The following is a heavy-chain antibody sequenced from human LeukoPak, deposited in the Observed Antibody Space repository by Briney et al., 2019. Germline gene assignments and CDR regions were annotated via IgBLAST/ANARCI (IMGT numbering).Heavy chain of an antibody. CDR3: AKVPVLLWFGELLLDY. D-gene: IGHD3-10*01. V-gene: IGHV3-23*01. Sequence: GASLRLSCAASGFTFSSYAMSWVRQAPGKGLEWVSAISGNGGSTYYADSVKGRFTISRDNSKNTLYLQMNSLRAEDTAAYYCAKVPVLLWFGELLLDYWGQGTLVTVSS. CDR2: ISGNGGST. CDR1: GFTFSSYA. J-gene: IGHJ4*02.